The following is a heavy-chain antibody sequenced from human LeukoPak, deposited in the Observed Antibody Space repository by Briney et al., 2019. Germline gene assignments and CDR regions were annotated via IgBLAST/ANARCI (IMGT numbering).Heavy chain of an antibody. Sequence: GGSLRLSCAASGFTFSSYAMHWVRQAPGKGLEYVSAISSNGGSTYYANSVKGRFTISRDNAKNTLYLQMNSLRAEDTAVYYCARGRYSYNDYWGQGTLVTVSS. D-gene: IGHD5-18*01. CDR3: ARGRYSYNDY. J-gene: IGHJ4*02. V-gene: IGHV3-64*01. CDR1: GFTFSSYA. CDR2: ISSNGGST.